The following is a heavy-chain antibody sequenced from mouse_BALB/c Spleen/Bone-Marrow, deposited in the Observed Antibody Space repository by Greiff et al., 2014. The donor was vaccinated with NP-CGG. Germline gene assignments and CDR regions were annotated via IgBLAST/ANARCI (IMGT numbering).Heavy chain of an antibody. J-gene: IGHJ4*01. CDR3: ARGHYGSSYSAVDY. CDR2: INPSSGYT. Sequence: QVQLKESGAELARPGASVQMSCKASGSTFTNYTMHRIKQRPGQGLEWIGYINPSSGYTNYNQKFKVKATLTADKSSSTAYVQLSSLTSEASAVYYCARGHYGSSYSAVDYWGQGTSVTVSS. CDR1: GSTFTNYT. D-gene: IGHD1-1*01. V-gene: IGHV1-4*01.